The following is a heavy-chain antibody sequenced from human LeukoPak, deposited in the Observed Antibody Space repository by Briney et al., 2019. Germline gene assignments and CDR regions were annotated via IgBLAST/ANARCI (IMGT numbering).Heavy chain of an antibody. CDR3: AKLSGQQWLEPLDY. V-gene: IGHV3-23*01. CDR2: ISGSGGNT. CDR1: RFTFSSYA. D-gene: IGHD6-19*01. Sequence: GGSLRLSCAASRFTFSSYAMSWVRQAPGKGLDWVSTISGSGGNTYYADSVKGRFTISRDNSKNTLFLQMKSLTAEDTAVYYCAKLSGQQWLEPLDYWGPGTLVTVSS. J-gene: IGHJ4*02.